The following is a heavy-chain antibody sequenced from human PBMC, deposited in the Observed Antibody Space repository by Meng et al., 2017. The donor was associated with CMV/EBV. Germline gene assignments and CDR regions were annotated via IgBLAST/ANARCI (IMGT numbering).Heavy chain of an antibody. CDR1: GFTFSSYG. D-gene: IGHD1-26*01. Sequence: GESLKISCAASGFTFSSYGMHWVRQAPGKGLEWVAVIWYDGSNKYYADSVKGRFTISRDNSKNTLYLQMNSLRAEDTAVYYCARSRTPRGKGAEMDVWGQGTTVTVSS. CDR2: IWYDGSNK. CDR3: ARSRTPRGKGAEMDV. J-gene: IGHJ6*02. V-gene: IGHV3-33*01.